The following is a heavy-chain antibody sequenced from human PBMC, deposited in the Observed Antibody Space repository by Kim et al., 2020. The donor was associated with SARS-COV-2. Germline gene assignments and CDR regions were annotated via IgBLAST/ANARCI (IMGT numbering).Heavy chain of an antibody. V-gene: IGHV4-34*01. CDR3: ARKEANRYYYDSLNYFDY. CDR1: GGSFSGYY. D-gene: IGHD3-22*01. Sequence: SETLSLTCAVYGGSFSGYYWSWIRQPPGKGLEWIGEINHSGSTNYNPSLKSRVTISVDTSKNQFSLKLSSVTAADTAAYYCARKEANRYYYDSLNYFDY. J-gene: IGHJ4*01. CDR2: INHSGST.